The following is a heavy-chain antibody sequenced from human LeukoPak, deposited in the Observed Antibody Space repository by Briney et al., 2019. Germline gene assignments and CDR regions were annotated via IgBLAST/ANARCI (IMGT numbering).Heavy chain of an antibody. Sequence: GGSLRLSCAASGITFSDYAMTWVRQAPGKGLEWVSAISASGGDTYYADSVKGRFTISRDNSKNTLYLQMNSLRAEDTAVYYCATDYGDYRHYYYYGMDVWGQGTTVTVSS. D-gene: IGHD4-17*01. CDR1: GITFSDYA. CDR3: ATDYGDYRHYYYYGMDV. J-gene: IGHJ6*02. CDR2: ISASGGDT. V-gene: IGHV3-23*01.